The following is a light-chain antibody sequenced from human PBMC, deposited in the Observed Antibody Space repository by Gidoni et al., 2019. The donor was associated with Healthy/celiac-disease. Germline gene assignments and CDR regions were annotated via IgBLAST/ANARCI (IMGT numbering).Light chain of an antibody. CDR3: QAWDSSFAV. V-gene: IGLV3-1*01. CDR2: QDS. J-gene: IGLJ2*01. CDR1: KLGDKY. Sequence: SYELTQPPSVSVPPGQTASITCSGDKLGDKYACWYQQKPGQSPVLVIYQDSKRPSGIPERFSGSNSGNTATLTISGTQAMDEADCYCQAWDSSFAVFGGGTKLTVL.